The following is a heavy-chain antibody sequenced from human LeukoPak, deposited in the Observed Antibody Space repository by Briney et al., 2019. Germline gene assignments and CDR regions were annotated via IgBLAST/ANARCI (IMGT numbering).Heavy chain of an antibody. V-gene: IGHV3-7*05. CDR3: ARGFSVGTFDY. CDR2: IKQDGSEK. D-gene: IGHD3-3*01. J-gene: IGHJ4*02. CDR1: GFXFSNYW. Sequence: GGSLRLSCAASGFXFSNYWITWVRQAPGKGLEWVANIKQDGSEKYYLDSVKGRFTISRDNTKNSLYLQMNSLRGEDTAVYYCARGFSVGTFDYWGQGTLVTVSS.